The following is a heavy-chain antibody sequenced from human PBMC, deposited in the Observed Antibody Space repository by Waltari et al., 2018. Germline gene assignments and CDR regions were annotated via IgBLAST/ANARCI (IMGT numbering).Heavy chain of an antibody. CDR2: IYYSGST. J-gene: IGHJ4*02. D-gene: IGHD3-22*01. CDR1: VGSISIISYS. CDR3: ARGNYDSSGYYYELDY. Sequence: QLQLQESGPGLVKPSETLSLTCTFSVGSISIISYSWGWLRQPPGKGLEWIGSIYYSGSTYYNPSLKSRVTISVDTSKNQFSLKLSSVTAADTAVYYCARGNYDSSGYYYELDYWGQGTLVTVSS. V-gene: IGHV4-39*01.